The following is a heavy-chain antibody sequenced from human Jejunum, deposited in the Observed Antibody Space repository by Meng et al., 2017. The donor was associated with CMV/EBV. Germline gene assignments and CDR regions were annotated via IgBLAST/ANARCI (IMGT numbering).Heavy chain of an antibody. V-gene: IGHV4-39*01. Sequence: SYYWGWIRQPPGKGLEWIGSIYYSGSTYYNPSLKSRVTISVDTSKNQFSLKLRSLTAADTAVYYCARHEGYCGATTCYGHVKSDYWGQGTLVTVSS. D-gene: IGHD2-2*01. J-gene: IGHJ4*02. CDR1: SYY. CDR2: IYYSGST. CDR3: ARHEGYCGATTCYGHVKSDY.